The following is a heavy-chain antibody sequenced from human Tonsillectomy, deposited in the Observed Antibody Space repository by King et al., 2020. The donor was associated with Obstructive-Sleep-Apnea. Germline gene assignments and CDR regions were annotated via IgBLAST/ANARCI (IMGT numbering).Heavy chain of an antibody. CDR1: GFTFRTYG. Sequence: VQLVESGGGVVQPGRSLRLACAASGFTFRTYGMHWVRQAPGKGLEWGALIWFDGSNEYYEDSVKGRFAISRDNSKNPLYLQMNSLRAADTAVYFCAGGTPGPRVLITTFYFECWGQGSLVTVSS. CDR3: AGGTPGPRVLITTFYFEC. D-gene: IGHD3-22*01. J-gene: IGHJ4*02. CDR2: IWFDGSNE. V-gene: IGHV3-33*01.